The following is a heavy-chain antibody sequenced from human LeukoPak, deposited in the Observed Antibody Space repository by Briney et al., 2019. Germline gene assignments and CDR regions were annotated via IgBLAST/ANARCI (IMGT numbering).Heavy chain of an antibody. CDR2: INAGNGNT. V-gene: IGHV1-3*01. CDR3: ARGSSSWYLESHYFDY. J-gene: IGHJ4*02. Sequence: GASVKVSCKASGYTFTSYAMHWVRQAPGQRLEWMGWINAGNGNTKYSQKFQGRVTMTRDTSTSTVYMELSSLRSEDTAVYYCARGSSSWYLESHYFDYWGQGTLVTVSS. CDR1: GYTFTSYA. D-gene: IGHD6-13*01.